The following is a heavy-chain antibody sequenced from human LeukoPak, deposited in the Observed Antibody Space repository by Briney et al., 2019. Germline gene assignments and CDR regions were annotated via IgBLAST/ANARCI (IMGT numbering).Heavy chain of an antibody. CDR3: ARADRLHGGPYLIGP. Sequence: ASVKVSCKTSGYTSTDYYMHWVRQAPGQGLEWMGWINPNTGGTSSAQKFQGRVTMSRDTAITTVYMEVSWLTSDDTAIYYCARADRLHGGPYLIGPWGQGTLVTVSS. J-gene: IGHJ5*02. V-gene: IGHV1-2*02. CDR2: INPNTGGT. D-gene: IGHD2-21*01. CDR1: GYTSTDYY.